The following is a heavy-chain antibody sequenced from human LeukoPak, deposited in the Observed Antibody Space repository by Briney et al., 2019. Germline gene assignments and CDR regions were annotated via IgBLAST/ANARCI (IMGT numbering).Heavy chain of an antibody. CDR1: GFTVSNAW. Sequence: PGGSLRVSCAASGFTVSNAWMSWVRQAPGKGLEWVGRIKSNTDGGTTDYAAPVKGRFTISRDDSKNTLYLQMNSLKTEDTGVYYCTTTLMIVDYWGQGTLVTVSS. CDR2: IKSNTDGGTT. D-gene: IGHD3-22*01. V-gene: IGHV3-15*01. J-gene: IGHJ4*02. CDR3: TTTLMIVDY.